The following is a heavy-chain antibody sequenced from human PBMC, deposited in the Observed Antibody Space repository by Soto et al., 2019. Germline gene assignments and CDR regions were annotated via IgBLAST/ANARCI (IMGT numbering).Heavy chain of an antibody. D-gene: IGHD4-17*01. J-gene: IGHJ1*01. V-gene: IGHV3-30*18. CDR2: ISYDGSNK. CDR3: AKERPFHYGDYGPLKH. Sequence: VGSLRLSCASSVFTFSSYGMHWVRHAPGKGLEWVAVISYDGSNKYYADSVKGRFTISRDNYKNTLYLQMNSLRAEDTAVYYCAKERPFHYGDYGPLKHWGQGTLVSVSS. CDR1: VFTFSSYG.